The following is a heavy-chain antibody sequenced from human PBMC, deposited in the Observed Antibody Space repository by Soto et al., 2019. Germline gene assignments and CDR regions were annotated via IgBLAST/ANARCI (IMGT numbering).Heavy chain of an antibody. CDR1: GGTISSGGYY. CDR3: ARASEGSGYYPHPLNFDL. CDR2: IYYSGST. D-gene: IGHD3-22*01. Sequence: QVQLQESGPGLVKPSQTLSLTCTVSGGTISSGGYYWSWIRQHPGKGLEWIGYIYYSGSTYYNPSLKSRVTISVDTSKNQFSLKLSSVTAADTAVYYCARASEGSGYYPHPLNFDLWGRGTLVTVSS. V-gene: IGHV4-31*03. J-gene: IGHJ2*01.